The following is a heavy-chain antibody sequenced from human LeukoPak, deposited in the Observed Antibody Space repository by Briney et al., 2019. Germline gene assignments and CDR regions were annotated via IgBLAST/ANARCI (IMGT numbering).Heavy chain of an antibody. CDR2: ISGSGGST. CDR3: AKVLAHPHLIVVVIRSFNAFDI. D-gene: IGHD3-22*01. V-gene: IGHV3-23*01. CDR1: GFTFSSYA. Sequence: GGSLRLSCAASGFTFSSYAMSWVRQAPGKGLEWVSAISGSGGSTHYADSVKGRFTISRDNSKNTLYLQMNSPRAEDTAVYYCAKVLAHPHLIVVVIRSFNAFDIWGQGTMVTVSS. J-gene: IGHJ3*02.